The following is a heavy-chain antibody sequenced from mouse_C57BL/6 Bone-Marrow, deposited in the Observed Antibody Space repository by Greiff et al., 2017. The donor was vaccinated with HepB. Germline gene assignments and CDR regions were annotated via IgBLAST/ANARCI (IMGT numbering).Heavy chain of an antibody. Sequence: EVKLVESGEGLVKPGGSLKLSCPASGFTFSSYAMPWVRQTQKKRLGWVAYISSGGVYISYADTVKGRFTISRDNARNTLYLQMSSLKSEDTDMYYCTRGQLRPSWFAYWGQGTLVTVSA. D-gene: IGHD3-2*02. J-gene: IGHJ3*01. V-gene: IGHV5-9-1*02. CDR1: GFTFSSYA. CDR3: TRGQLRPSWFAY. CDR2: ISSGGVYI.